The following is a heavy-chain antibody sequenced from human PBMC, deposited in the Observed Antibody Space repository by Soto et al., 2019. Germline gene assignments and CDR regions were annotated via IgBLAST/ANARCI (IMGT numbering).Heavy chain of an antibody. Sequence: GGSLRLSCAASGFTFSSYSMNWVRQAPGKGLEWVSSISSSSSYIYYADSVKGRFTISRDNAKNSLYLQMNSLRAEDTAVYYCARDGISPSGPLTASYYYYGMDVWGQGTTVTVSS. CDR1: GFTFSSYS. V-gene: IGHV3-21*01. D-gene: IGHD2-15*01. J-gene: IGHJ6*02. CDR3: ARDGISPSGPLTASYYYYGMDV. CDR2: ISSSSSYI.